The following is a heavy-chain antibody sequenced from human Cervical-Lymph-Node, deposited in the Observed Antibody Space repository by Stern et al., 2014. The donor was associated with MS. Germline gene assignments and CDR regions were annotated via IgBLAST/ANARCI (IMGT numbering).Heavy chain of an antibody. CDR2: IFPGDSGT. Sequence: VQLVESGAEVKKPGESLKISCKASRDSFTHYWIGWVRQMPGKGLEWMGIIFPGDSGTKYSPSFEAQVPSSVDRSPPTASLQWSSLKASDTAIYYCARHHGHSPTPFDSWGQGTRVTVSS. V-gene: IGHV5-51*01. CDR1: RDSFTHYW. CDR3: ARHHGHSPTPFDS. J-gene: IGHJ4*02. D-gene: IGHD5-24*01.